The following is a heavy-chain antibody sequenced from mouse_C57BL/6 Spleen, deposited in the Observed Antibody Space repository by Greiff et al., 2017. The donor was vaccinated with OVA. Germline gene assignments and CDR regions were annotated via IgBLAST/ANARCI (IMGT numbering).Heavy chain of an antibody. V-gene: IGHV2-6-1*01. CDR2: IWSDGST. D-gene: IGHD2-2*01. Sequence: VKLMESGPGLVAPSQSLSITCTVSGFSLTSYGVHWVRQPPGKGLEWLVVIWSDGSTTYNSALKSRLSISKDNSKSQVFLKMNSLQTDDTAMYYCARQWLTYYYAMDYWGQGTSVAVSS. CDR1: GFSLTSYG. CDR3: ARQWLTYYYAMDY. J-gene: IGHJ4*01.